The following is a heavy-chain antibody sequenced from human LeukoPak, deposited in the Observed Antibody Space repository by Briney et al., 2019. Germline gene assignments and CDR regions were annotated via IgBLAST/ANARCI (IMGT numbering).Heavy chain of an antibody. Sequence: SETLFLTCSVYGGSFSCYYWGWIRQPPGKGLEWIGEINHSGSTNYNPSLKSRVTISVDRSKNQFSLKVTSVTAADTAVYYCARDGSRGGSDYWGQGTPVTVSS. CDR3: ARDGSRGGSDY. J-gene: IGHJ4*02. CDR1: GGSFSCYY. CDR2: INHSGST. V-gene: IGHV4-34*01. D-gene: IGHD3-16*01.